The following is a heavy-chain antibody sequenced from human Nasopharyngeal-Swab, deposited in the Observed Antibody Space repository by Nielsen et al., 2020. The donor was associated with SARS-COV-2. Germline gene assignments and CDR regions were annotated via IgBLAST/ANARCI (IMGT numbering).Heavy chain of an antibody. V-gene: IGHV3-21*01. J-gene: IGHJ4*02. CDR1: GFSFSDYS. D-gene: IGHD2-8*02. Sequence: AGSLTLSCAASGFSFSDYSMNWVRQAPGKGPEWVSSITGASSYIYYADSVKGRFTISRDNAKNTLYLQMNSLTAEDTAVYYCARGFTEGDYWGQGTLVTVSS. CDR2: ITGASSYI. CDR3: ARGFTEGDY.